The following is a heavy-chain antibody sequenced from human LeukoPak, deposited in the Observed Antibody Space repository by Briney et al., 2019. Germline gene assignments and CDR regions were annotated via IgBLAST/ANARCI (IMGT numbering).Heavy chain of an antibody. CDR3: ARGHYYDNSGPDY. J-gene: IGHJ4*02. CDR1: GFTFSSHS. Sequence: GGSLRLSCAASGFTFSSHSMNWVRQAPGKGLEWVSSISSSTSYIYYADSLKGRFTISRDNAKNSLYLQMNSLRAEDTAVYYCARGHYYDNSGPDYWGQGIPVTVSS. D-gene: IGHD3-22*01. CDR2: ISSSTSYI. V-gene: IGHV3-21*01.